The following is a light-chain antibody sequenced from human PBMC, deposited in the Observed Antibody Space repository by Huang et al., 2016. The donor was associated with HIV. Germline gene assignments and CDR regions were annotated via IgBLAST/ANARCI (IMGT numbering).Light chain of an antibody. V-gene: IGKV3-11*01. J-gene: IGKJ4*01. CDR3: QQRSNWPGLT. CDR1: QSLSIY. Sequence: EIVLTQSPATLSLSPGERATLSYRASQSLSIYLAWYQQKPGQPPRLLIYDASNRATGIPDRFSGSGSGTDFTLTISSLDPEDFAVYYCQQRSNWPGLTFGGGTKVEIK. CDR2: DAS.